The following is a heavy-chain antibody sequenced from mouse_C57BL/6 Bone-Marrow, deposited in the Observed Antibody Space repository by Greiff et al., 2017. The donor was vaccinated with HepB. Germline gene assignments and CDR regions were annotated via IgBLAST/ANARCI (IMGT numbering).Heavy chain of an antibody. Sequence: VQLQQSGAELVKPGASVKMSCKASGYTFTSYWITWVKQRPGQGLEWIGDIYPGSGSTNYNEKFKSKATLTVDTSSSTAYMQLSSLTSEDSAVYYCAREGAYYGSSYGDFDVWGTGTTVTVSS. J-gene: IGHJ1*03. CDR1: GYTFTSYW. D-gene: IGHD1-1*01. V-gene: IGHV1-55*01. CDR3: AREGAYYGSSYGDFDV. CDR2: IYPGSGST.